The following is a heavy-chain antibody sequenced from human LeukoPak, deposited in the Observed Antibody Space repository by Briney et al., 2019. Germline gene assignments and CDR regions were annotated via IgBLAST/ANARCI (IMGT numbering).Heavy chain of an antibody. V-gene: IGHV3-7*04. Sequence: GGSLRLSCVASGFPFSSYWMTWVRQAPGKGLEWEANIKQDGSKKSYVDSVKGRFTISRDNAKNSLYLQMNSPRAEDTAIYYCTRVGYIDEGIDYWGQGTLVTVSS. CDR1: GFPFSSYW. CDR3: TRVGYIDEGIDY. D-gene: IGHD5-24*01. J-gene: IGHJ4*02. CDR2: IKQDGSKK.